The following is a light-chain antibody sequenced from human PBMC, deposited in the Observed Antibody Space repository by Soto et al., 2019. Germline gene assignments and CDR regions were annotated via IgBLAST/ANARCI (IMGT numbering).Light chain of an antibody. CDR2: GAS. CDR1: QSVSSN. V-gene: IGKV3-15*01. CDR3: QQYNNWPPIT. J-gene: IGKJ5*01. Sequence: EIVMTQSPATLSVSPGERATLSCRASQSVSSNLAWYQQKPGQAPRLLIYGASTRATGIPARLSGSGSGTAFTLTISSLQSEDFAVYYCQQYNNWPPITFDQGTRLEIK.